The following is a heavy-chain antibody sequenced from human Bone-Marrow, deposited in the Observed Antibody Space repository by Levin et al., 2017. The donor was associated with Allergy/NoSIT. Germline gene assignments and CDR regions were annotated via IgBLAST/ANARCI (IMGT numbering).Heavy chain of an antibody. CDR1: GDRVSSNSAA. Sequence: SQTLSLTCAISGDRVSSNSAAWNWIRQSPSRGIEWLGRTYYRSKWYNDYAVSVKSRITINPDTSKNQFSLQLNSVTPEDTAVYYCARGDVVVVAATPGIYYYYDYGMDVWGQGTTVTVSS. CDR2: TYYRSKWYN. D-gene: IGHD2-15*01. V-gene: IGHV6-1*01. CDR3: ARGDVVVVAATPGIYYYYDYGMDV. J-gene: IGHJ6*02.